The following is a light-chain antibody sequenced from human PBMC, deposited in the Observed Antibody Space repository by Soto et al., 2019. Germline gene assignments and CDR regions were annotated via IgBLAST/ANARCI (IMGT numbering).Light chain of an antibody. V-gene: IGKV3-15*01. J-gene: IGKJ3*01. CDR1: QSVRSN. CDR2: GAS. CDR3: HQYNSWPRGT. Sequence: EIVMTQSPATLSVSPGERATLSCRASQSVRSNLAWYQQKPGQAPRLLIYGASTRATGIPARFRGSGSGTEFTLTISSLQSEDSAVYYCHQYNSWPRGTFGPGTKVEIK.